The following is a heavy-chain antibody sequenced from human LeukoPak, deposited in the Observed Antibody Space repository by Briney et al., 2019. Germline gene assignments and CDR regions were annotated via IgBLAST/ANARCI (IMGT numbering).Heavy chain of an antibody. V-gene: IGHV3-23*01. CDR2: ISGSGGST. CDR3: AKSLGYCSGDSCYSCCDFDY. Sequence: GGSLRLSCAASGFTFSSYAMSWVRQAPGKGLEWVSAISGSGGSTYYADSVKGRFTISRDNSKNTLYLQMNSLRAEDTAVYYCAKSLGYCSGDSCYSCCDFDYWGQGTLVTVSS. J-gene: IGHJ4*02. D-gene: IGHD2-15*01. CDR1: GFTFSSYA.